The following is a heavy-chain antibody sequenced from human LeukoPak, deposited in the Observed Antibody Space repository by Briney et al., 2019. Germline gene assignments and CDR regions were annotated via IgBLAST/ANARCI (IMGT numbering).Heavy chain of an antibody. CDR3: ARDFLSDGTDFGVVQIDY. D-gene: IGHD3-3*01. Sequence: SVKVSCKASGGTFSSYAISWVRQAPGQGREWMGRIIPILGIANYAQKFQGRGTITADKSTSTAYMELSSLRSEDTAVYYCARDFLSDGTDFGVVQIDYWGQGTLVTVSS. J-gene: IGHJ4*02. CDR2: IIPILGIA. CDR1: GGTFSSYA. V-gene: IGHV1-69*04.